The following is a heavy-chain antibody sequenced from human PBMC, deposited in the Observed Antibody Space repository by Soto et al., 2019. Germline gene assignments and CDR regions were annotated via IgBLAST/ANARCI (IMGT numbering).Heavy chain of an antibody. CDR3: ARQRTSVVTQAYFDV. CDR1: GGSISSGDYY. Sequence: TVSGGSISSGDYYWGWIRQPPGKGLEWIGSIYYSGRTYNNPSLRSRVSMSIDTSKDQFSLKPKSVTAADTALYFCARQRTSVVTQAYFDVWGSGSLVTVSS. V-gene: IGHV4-39*01. J-gene: IGHJ4*02. CDR2: IYYSGRT. D-gene: IGHD2-21*02.